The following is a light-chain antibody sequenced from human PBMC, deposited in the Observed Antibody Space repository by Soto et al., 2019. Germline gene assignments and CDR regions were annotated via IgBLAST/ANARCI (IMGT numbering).Light chain of an antibody. V-gene: IGKV3-20*01. Sequence: EIVLTQSPGTLSLSPGERATLSCRASQSVSRSYLAWYQQKPGQAPRLLIYGASTRATGIPDRFSGIGSGTDFTLSISRLEPEDFAVYYCQQYATSPTFGQGTRLEIK. CDR1: QSVSRSY. J-gene: IGKJ5*01. CDR3: QQYATSPT. CDR2: GAS.